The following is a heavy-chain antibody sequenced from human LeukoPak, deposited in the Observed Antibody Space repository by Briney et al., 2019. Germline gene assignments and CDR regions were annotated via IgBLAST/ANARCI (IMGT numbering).Heavy chain of an antibody. CDR2: ISYDGSNK. CDR1: GFTFSSYA. CDR3: ARDSSGPGGY. D-gene: IGHD3-22*01. V-gene: IGHV3-30-3*01. J-gene: IGHJ4*02. Sequence: PGGSLRLSCAASGFTFSSYAMHWVRQAPGKGLEWVAVISYDGSNKYYADSVKGRFTISGDNSKNTLYLQMNSLRAEDTAVYYCARDSSGPGGYWGQGTLVTVSS.